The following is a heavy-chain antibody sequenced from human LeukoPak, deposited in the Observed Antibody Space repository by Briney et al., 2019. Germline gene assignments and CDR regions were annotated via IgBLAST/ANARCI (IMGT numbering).Heavy chain of an antibody. Sequence: ASVKVSCKASGYTFTSYDITWVRQAPGQGLEWMGWMNPNSGNTGYAQKFQGRITITGNTSVNTAYMELSSLRSEDTAVYYCASVEWFGDLTFEGWGRGTLVTVSS. D-gene: IGHD3-10*01. J-gene: IGHJ4*02. CDR3: ASVEWFGDLTFEG. CDR2: MNPNSGNT. CDR1: GYTFTSYD. V-gene: IGHV1-8*01.